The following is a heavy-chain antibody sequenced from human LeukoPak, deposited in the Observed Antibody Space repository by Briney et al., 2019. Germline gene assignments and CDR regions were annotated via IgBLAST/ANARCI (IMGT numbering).Heavy chain of an antibody. V-gene: IGHV4-4*02. CDR2: MYLSGTT. D-gene: IGHD3-22*01. Sequence: SETLSLTCTVSGDSINSLDLWSWVRQPPGKGLEWIGEMYLSGTTHSNPSVKSRVTISIDKSKNQFFLNLSSVTVADTAVYYCAGLVGRYSSGLYYYYFDYWGQGTLVTVSS. CDR1: GDSINSLDL. CDR3: AGLVGRYSSGLYYYYFDY. J-gene: IGHJ4*02.